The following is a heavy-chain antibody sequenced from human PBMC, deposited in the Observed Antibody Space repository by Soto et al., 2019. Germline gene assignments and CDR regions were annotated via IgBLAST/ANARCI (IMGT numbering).Heavy chain of an antibody. J-gene: IGHJ3*02. CDR1: GGTFSSYT. V-gene: IGHV1-69*02. D-gene: IGHD2-15*01. CDR3: ASRENSGYCSGGSCSDAFDI. Sequence: QVQLVQSGAEVKKPGSSVKVSCKASGGTFSSYTISWVRQAPGQGLEWMGRIIPILGIANYAQKFQGRVTITADKSTSTAYMELSSLRSEDTAVYYCASRENSGYCSGGSCSDAFDIWGQGTMVTVSS. CDR2: IIPILGIA.